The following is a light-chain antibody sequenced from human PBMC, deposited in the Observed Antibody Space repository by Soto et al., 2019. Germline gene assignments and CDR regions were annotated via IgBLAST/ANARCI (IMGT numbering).Light chain of an antibody. CDR3: QQYSTYLGT. Sequence: DIQMTQSPSTLSASVGARVTITCRASQSISGWLAWYQHKTGKAPKLLISKASSLESGVPSRFSGSESGTEFTLTISSLQPDDFATYYCQQYSTYLGTFGQGTKVEIK. J-gene: IGKJ1*01. CDR1: QSISGW. V-gene: IGKV1-5*03. CDR2: KAS.